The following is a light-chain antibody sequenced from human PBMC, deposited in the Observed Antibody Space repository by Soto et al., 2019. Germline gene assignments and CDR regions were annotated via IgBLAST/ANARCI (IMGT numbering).Light chain of an antibody. Sequence: EIVLTQSPGTLSLSPGERATLSCRASQSVNSNYLSCYQQKPGQAPRLLFSGASSRATGIPERFSGSGSGTVFTLTISRLEPEDFAIYYCQQYDSSPLTFGQGTKVEIK. CDR1: QSVNSNY. CDR2: GAS. V-gene: IGKV3-20*01. J-gene: IGKJ1*01. CDR3: QQYDSSPLT.